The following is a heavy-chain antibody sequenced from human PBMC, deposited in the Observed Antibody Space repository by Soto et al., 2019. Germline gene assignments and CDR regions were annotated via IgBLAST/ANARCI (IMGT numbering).Heavy chain of an antibody. V-gene: IGHV3-30*18. D-gene: IGHD3-9*01. CDR1: GFTFSSYG. Sequence: GGSLRLSCAASGFTFSSYGMHWVRQAPGKGLEWVAVISYDGSNKYYADSVKGRFTISRDNSKNTLYLQMNSLRAEDTAVYYCAKDPALRYFGWTNLYYFDYWRQGTLDTVSS. CDR3: AKDPALRYFGWTNLYYFDY. J-gene: IGHJ4*02. CDR2: ISYDGSNK.